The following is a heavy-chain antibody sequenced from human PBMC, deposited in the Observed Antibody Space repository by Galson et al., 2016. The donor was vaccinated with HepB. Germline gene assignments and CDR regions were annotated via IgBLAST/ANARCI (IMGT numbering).Heavy chain of an antibody. Sequence: QSGAEVKKAGESLKISCKASGYSFSSHWIGWVRQMPGKGLEWMGMIYAGDSDTRYSPSFQGQVNISADMSIKTAYLQWSSLKASDTAIYYCARRTERDYYGVDVWGQGTTVTVSS. J-gene: IGHJ6*02. CDR1: GYSFSSHW. CDR2: IYAGDSDT. V-gene: IGHV5-51*01. CDR3: ARRTERDYYGVDV. D-gene: IGHD1-1*01.